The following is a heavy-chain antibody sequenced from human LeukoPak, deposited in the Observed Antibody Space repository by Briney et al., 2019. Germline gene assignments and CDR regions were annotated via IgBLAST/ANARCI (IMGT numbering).Heavy chain of an antibody. Sequence: QPGRSLRLSCAAAGFTFNHYGMHWVRQAPGKGLEWVSVIWSDGTNKYYAASVKGRFTISRDDFDKTVYLQMSNLRPDDTGVYYCARDAQRGFDYSNSLQYWGQGTPVTVST. CDR3: ARDAQRGFDYSNSLQY. CDR1: GFTFNHYG. CDR2: IWSDGTNK. V-gene: IGHV3-33*01. J-gene: IGHJ4*02. D-gene: IGHD4-11*01.